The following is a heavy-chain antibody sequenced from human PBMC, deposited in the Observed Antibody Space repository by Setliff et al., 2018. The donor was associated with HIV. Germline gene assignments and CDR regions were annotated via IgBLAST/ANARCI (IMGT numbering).Heavy chain of an antibody. Sequence: SETLSLTCAVNSGSFGSYYWSWLRQSPGKGLEWIGEVNQRVTPNYNPSLKSRVTMSIDESKNQFSLKLSSVTAADTAVYCCARDKGGGYFDSWGQGTLVTVSS. CDR3: ARDKGGGYFDS. CDR1: SGSFGSYY. D-gene: IGHD3-16*01. J-gene: IGHJ4*02. V-gene: IGHV4-34*01. CDR2: VNQRVTP.